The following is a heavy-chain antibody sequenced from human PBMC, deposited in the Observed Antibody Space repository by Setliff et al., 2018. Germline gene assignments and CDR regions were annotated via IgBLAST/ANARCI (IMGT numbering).Heavy chain of an antibody. J-gene: IGHJ3*02. CDR1: GYTFTSYY. Sequence: ASVKVSCKASGYTFTSYYMHWVRPAPGQGLEWMGIINPSGGSTSYAQKFQGRVTMTRDTSTSTVYMELSSLRSEDTAVYYCARAPYYYDSSGYYRDDAFDIWGQGTMVTVSS. CDR3: ARAPYYYDSSGYYRDDAFDI. D-gene: IGHD3-22*01. V-gene: IGHV1-46*01. CDR2: INPSGGST.